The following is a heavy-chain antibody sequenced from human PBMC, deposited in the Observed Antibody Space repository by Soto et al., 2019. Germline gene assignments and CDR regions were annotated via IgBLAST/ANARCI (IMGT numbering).Heavy chain of an antibody. CDR3: ARAAQGAIDY. CDR2: IYYSGST. V-gene: IGHV4-39*01. Sequence: GTMALSCTVSSGSISSSSYYGGWIRQPPGKGLEWIGSIYYSGSTYYDPSLKSRVTISVDTSKDQFSLKLSSVTAADTAVYYCARAAQGAIDYWGQGTLVTVSS. CDR1: SGSISSSSYY. J-gene: IGHJ4*02.